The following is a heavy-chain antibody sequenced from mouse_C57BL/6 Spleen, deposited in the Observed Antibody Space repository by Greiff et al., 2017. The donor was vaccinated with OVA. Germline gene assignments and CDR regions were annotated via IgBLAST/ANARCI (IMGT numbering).Heavy chain of an antibody. CDR1: GYTFTDYY. V-gene: IGHV1-26*01. D-gene: IGHD1-1*01. Sequence: EVQLQQSGPELVKPGASVKISCKASGYTFTDYYMNWVKQSHGKSLEWIGDINPNNGGTSYNQKFKGKATLTVDKSSSTAYMELRSLTSEDSAVYYCARYYGSGKRDYFDYWGQGTTLTVSS. CDR2: INPNNGGT. CDR3: ARYYGSGKRDYFDY. J-gene: IGHJ2*01.